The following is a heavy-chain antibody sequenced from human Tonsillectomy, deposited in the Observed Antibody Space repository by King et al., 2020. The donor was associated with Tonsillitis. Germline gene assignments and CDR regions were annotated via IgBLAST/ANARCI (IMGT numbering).Heavy chain of an antibody. CDR1: GFTFSSYD. CDR2: IGFGGSYT. J-gene: IGHJ6*02. D-gene: IGHD3-16*01. Sequence: VQLVESGGGLLKPGGSLRLACTASGFTFSSYDMHWVRQAPGKGLEWLSYIGFGGSYTDYADSVKGRFTISRDNAKRSLYLLMSSLRAEDTATYFCARPLRPSNEYIWGSTRTPNYRYGMDVWGRGPTVTVSS. CDR3: ARPLRPSNEYIWGSTRTPNYRYGMDV. V-gene: IGHV3-21*01.